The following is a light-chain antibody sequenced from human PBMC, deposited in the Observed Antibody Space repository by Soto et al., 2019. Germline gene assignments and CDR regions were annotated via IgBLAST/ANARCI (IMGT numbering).Light chain of an antibody. CDR2: AAS. V-gene: IGKV1-39*01. Sequence: DIQMTQSPSSLSASVGDRVTITCRASQSISNFLNWYQQKPGNDPKLLILAASSLQSGVPSRFSGSGSGTNLTLTINSLQPEDVATYYCQQSYSTPFPFGGGTKVEI. J-gene: IGKJ4*01. CDR1: QSISNF. CDR3: QQSYSTPFP.